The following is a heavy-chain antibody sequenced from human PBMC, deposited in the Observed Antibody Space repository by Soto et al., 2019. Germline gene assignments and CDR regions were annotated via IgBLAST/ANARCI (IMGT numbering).Heavy chain of an antibody. Sequence: GGSLRLSCAASGFTFSSYAMHWVRQAPGKGLEWVAVISYDGSNKYYADYVKGRFTISRDNSKNTLYLQMNSLRAEDTAVYYCARDHDFWSGYYTLHFDYWGQGT. D-gene: IGHD3-3*01. CDR2: ISYDGSNK. CDR1: GFTFSSYA. J-gene: IGHJ4*02. V-gene: IGHV3-30-3*01. CDR3: ARDHDFWSGYYTLHFDY.